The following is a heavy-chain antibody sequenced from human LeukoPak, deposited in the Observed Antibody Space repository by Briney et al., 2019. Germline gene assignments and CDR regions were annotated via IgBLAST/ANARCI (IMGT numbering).Heavy chain of an antibody. Sequence: ASVKVSCKASGYTFTNYGVSWVRQAPGQGLEWMGWISAYNGNTNYAQKLQGRVTMTTDTSTSTAYMELRSLRSDDTAVYYCARDSSDYVWGSYRFFDYWGQGTLVTVSS. D-gene: IGHD3-16*02. CDR3: ARDSSDYVWGSYRFFDY. CDR2: ISAYNGNT. J-gene: IGHJ4*02. V-gene: IGHV1-18*01. CDR1: GYTFTNYG.